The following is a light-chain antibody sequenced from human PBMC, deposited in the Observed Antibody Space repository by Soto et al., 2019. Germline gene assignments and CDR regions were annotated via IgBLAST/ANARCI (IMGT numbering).Light chain of an antibody. CDR3: CSYAGSYTYV. J-gene: IGLJ1*01. Sequence: QSALTQPRSVSGSPGQSVTISCTGTSSDVGGYNYVSWSQQHPGNAPKLMIYDVSKRPSGVPDRFSGSKSGNTAYLSISGRQAEDEADYYCCSYAGSYTYVFGTGTKVNVL. CDR2: DVS. V-gene: IGLV2-11*01. CDR1: SSDVGGYNY.